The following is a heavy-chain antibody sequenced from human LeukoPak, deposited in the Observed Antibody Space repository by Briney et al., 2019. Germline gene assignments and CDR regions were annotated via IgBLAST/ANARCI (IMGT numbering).Heavy chain of an antibody. Sequence: SETLSLTCTVPGGSISSYYWSWIRQPPGKGLEWIGYIYYSGSTNYNPSLKGRVTISVDTSKNQFSLKLSSVTAADTAVYYCARGDYYDSAWDYWGQGTLVTVSS. J-gene: IGHJ4*02. CDR1: GGSISSYY. D-gene: IGHD3-22*01. CDR2: IYYSGST. V-gene: IGHV4-59*08. CDR3: ARGDYYDSAWDY.